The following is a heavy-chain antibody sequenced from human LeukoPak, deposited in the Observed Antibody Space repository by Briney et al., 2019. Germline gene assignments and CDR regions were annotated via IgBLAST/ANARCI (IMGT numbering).Heavy chain of an antibody. CDR1: GFTFSSYV. CDR2: ISYDGSNE. Sequence: GGSLRLSCAASGFTFSSYVMHWVRQAPGKGLEWVALISYDGSNEYYADSVKGRFTISRDNSKNTLYLQMNSLRAADTAVYYCARGGDHPTFLFQYMDVWGKGTTVTVSS. CDR3: ARGGDHPTFLFQYMDV. D-gene: IGHD3-16*01. J-gene: IGHJ6*03. V-gene: IGHV3-30*04.